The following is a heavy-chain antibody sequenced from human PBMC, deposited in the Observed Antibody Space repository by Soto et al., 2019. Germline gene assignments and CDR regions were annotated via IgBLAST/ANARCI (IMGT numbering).Heavy chain of an antibody. D-gene: IGHD5-18*01. CDR1: GFTFSTYG. V-gene: IGHV3-30*18. CDR3: AKGFSYSVIDY. J-gene: IGHJ4*02. CDR2: ISYDGSNK. Sequence: QVQLVESGGGVVQPGRSLRLSCAASGFTFSTYGMHWVRQAPGKGLEGVAVISYDGSNKYYVDSVKGRFTISRDNSKNTLYLPMSSLRAEDTAVYYCAKGFSYSVIDYCGQGTLVTVSS.